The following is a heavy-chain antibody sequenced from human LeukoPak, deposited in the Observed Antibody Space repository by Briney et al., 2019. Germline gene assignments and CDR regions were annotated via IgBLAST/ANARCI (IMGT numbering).Heavy chain of an antibody. D-gene: IGHD1-1*01. J-gene: IGHJ5*02. Sequence: SQTLSLTCAISGASISSNSASWNWIRQSPSRGFEWLGRTYYRSKWGNDYALSVKSRITINPDTSKNQFSLQLNSVTPEDTAVYYCARGRTGENWFDPWGQGTLVTVSS. V-gene: IGHV6-1*01. CDR1: GASISSNSAS. CDR2: TYYRSKWGN. CDR3: ARGRTGENWFDP.